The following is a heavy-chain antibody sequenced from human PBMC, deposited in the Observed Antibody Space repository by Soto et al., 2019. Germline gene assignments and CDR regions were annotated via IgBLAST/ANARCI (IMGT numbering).Heavy chain of an antibody. J-gene: IGHJ4*02. V-gene: IGHV4-34*01. CDR2: INHSGST. CDR1: GGSFSGYY. CDR3: ARVSTKVGAPPDFDY. Sequence: PETLSLTCAVYGGSFSGYYWSWIRQPPGKGLEWIGEINHSGSTNYNPSLKSRVTISVDTSKNKFSLKLSSVTAADTAVYYCARVSTKVGAPPDFDYCGQGTLVSVSS. D-gene: IGHD1-26*01.